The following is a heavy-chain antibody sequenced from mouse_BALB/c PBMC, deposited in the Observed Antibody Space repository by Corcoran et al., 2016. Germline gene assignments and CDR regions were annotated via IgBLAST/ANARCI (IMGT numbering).Heavy chain of an antibody. J-gene: IGHJ1*01. Sequence: EVQLQQSGAELVKPGASVKLSCTASGFNLKDAYMHWVKQRPEQGLEWIGRIDPANGNTKYDPKFQGKATITADTSSNTAYLQLSSLTSEDTAVYYCARWDWYCDVWGAGTTVTVSS. CDR3: ARWDWYCDV. CDR2: IDPANGNT. CDR1: GFNLKDAY. V-gene: IGHV14-3*02.